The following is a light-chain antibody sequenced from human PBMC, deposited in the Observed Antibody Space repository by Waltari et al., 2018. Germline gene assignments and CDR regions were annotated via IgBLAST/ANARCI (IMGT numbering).Light chain of an antibody. Sequence: DIQMTQSPSSLSASVGDRVTITCRASQSSSDYLNWYQQKPGKAPKLLSYAASTLQSGVPSRVSGRGSGTDFARTSSSRQPEDFATYYCQQSYSFGQGTRLEIK. J-gene: IGKJ5*01. CDR3: QQSYS. CDR1: QSSSDY. CDR2: AAS. V-gene: IGKV1-39*01.